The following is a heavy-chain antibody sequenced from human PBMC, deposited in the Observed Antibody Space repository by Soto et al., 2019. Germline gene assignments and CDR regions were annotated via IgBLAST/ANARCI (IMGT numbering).Heavy chain of an antibody. CDR1: GGSISSSSYY. CDR3: ARHRGYSYGYSGY. CDR2: IYYSGST. V-gene: IGHV4-39*01. Sequence: PSETLSLTCTVSGGSISSSSYYWGWIRQPPGKGLEWIGSIYYSGSTYYNPSLKSRVTISADTSKNQFSLKLSSVTAADTAVYYCARHRGYSYGYSGYWGQGTQVTVSS. J-gene: IGHJ4*02. D-gene: IGHD5-18*01.